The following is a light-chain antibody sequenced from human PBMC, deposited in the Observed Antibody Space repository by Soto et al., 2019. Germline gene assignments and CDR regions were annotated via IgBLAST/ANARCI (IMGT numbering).Light chain of an antibody. Sequence: EIVLTQSPGTLSLSLWERGTLSFRASQSVDSTYLTWYQQKPGQAPRLLIYGASGRATGIPDRFSGSGSGTDFTLTISRLEPEDFAVYYCQYYDTFRTFGQGTKVDIK. CDR2: GAS. V-gene: IGKV3-20*01. J-gene: IGKJ1*01. CDR3: QYYDTFRT. CDR1: QSVDSTY.